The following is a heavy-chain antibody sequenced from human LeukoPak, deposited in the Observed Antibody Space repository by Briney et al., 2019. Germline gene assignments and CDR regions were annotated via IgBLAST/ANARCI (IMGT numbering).Heavy chain of an antibody. CDR1: GYIFTSYY. CDR3: ARDLRAVVGFDY. V-gene: IGHV1-46*01. CDR2: INPSGGST. J-gene: IGHJ4*02. D-gene: IGHD6-19*01. Sequence: ASVKVSCKASGYIFTSYYMHWVRQAPGQGLEWMGIINPSGGSTSYAQKFQGRVTMTRDTSTSTVYMELSSLRSEDTAVYFCARDLRAVVGFDYWGQGTLVTVSS.